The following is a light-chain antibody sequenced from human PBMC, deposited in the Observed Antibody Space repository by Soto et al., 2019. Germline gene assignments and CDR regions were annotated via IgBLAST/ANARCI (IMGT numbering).Light chain of an antibody. Sequence: DIQMTQPPSTLSASVGDSVTITCRASQSVAASLAWYQQKPGEAPKLLIYDVSNLETGVPSRFSGSGSGTEFSLTIRSLQPDDFASYYCQQYDYSRTFGQGTKVDI. CDR2: DVS. CDR1: QSVAAS. CDR3: QQYDYSRT. J-gene: IGKJ1*01. V-gene: IGKV1-5*01.